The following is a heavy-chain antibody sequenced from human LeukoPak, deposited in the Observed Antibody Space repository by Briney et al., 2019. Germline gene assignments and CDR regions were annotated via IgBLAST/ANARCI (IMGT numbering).Heavy chain of an antibody. V-gene: IGHV3-74*01. CDR2: INSNGSST. CDR1: GFTFSNYW. D-gene: IGHD5-12*01. CDR3: AKGGATIRDN. Sequence: GGSLTLSCEASGFTFSNYWMHWVRQAPGKGLVWVSRINSNGSSTNYADSVKGRFTISRDNAKNTLHLQMSSLRAEDTALYYCAKGGATIRDNWGQGTLVTVSS. J-gene: IGHJ4*02.